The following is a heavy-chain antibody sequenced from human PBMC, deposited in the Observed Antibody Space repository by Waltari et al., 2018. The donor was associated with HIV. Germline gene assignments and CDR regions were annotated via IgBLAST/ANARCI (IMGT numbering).Heavy chain of an antibody. V-gene: IGHV4-59*08. CDR2: IYYSGST. CDR3: ARHWGVATAGPLVY. D-gene: IGHD5-12*01. CDR1: GGSISSYY. Sequence: QVQLQESGPGLVKPSETLSLTCTVHGGSISSYYWSWIRQPPGKGLEWFGYIYYSGSTNYNPSLKSRVTISVDTSKNQFSLKLSSVTAADTAVYYCARHWGVATAGPLVYWGQGTLVTVSS. J-gene: IGHJ4*02.